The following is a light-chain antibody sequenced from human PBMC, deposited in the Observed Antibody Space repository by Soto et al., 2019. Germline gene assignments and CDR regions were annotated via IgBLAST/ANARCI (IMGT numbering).Light chain of an antibody. V-gene: IGKV1-33*01. CDR1: QDISNY. Sequence: DIQMTQSPSSLSASVGDRVTITCQASQDISNYLNWYQQKPGKAPKLLIYDASNLETGVPSRFSGSGXXXEFXXTISXLXXEDXAXXYXXXYDNLPPITFGQGTRLEIK. CDR2: DAS. J-gene: IGKJ5*01. CDR3: XXYDNLPPIT.